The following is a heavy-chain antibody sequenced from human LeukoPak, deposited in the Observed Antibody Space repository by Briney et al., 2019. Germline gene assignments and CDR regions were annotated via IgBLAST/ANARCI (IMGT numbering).Heavy chain of an antibody. CDR3: TREPTENYDYIWGSYHYTGY. CDR2: ISSSGSTT. CDR1: GFTFVSHE. V-gene: IGHV3-48*03. J-gene: IGHJ4*02. D-gene: IGHD3-16*02. Sequence: QPGGSLRLSCVGSGFTFVSHEMNWVRQAPGRGLEWVSFISSSGSTTHYADSVKGRFTISRDNAKNSLYLQMDSLRVEDTAVYYCTREPTENYDYIWGSYHYTGYWGQGTLVTVSS.